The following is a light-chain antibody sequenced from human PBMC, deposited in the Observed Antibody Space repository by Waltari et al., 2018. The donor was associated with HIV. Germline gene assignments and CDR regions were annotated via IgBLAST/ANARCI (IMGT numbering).Light chain of an antibody. CDR1: SLPHQY. J-gene: IGLJ3*02. Sequence: SYEVTQPPSVSVFLGQTARITCSGDSLPHQYAYWYQKKAVQAPVFVIYKDTESTSGIPERFAGSSSGTTVKLTNSGVQADDEADYYCQSADSTGTYWMFGGWTTVTVL. V-gene: IGLV3-25*03. CDR3: QSADSTGTYWM. CDR2: KDT.